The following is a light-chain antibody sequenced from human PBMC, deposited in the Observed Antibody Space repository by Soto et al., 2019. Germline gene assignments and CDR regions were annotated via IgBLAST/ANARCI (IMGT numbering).Light chain of an antibody. CDR2: KDS. Sequence: SSELLKPHSMSVYPGQTARITCSGDALTKQIAYWYQQKPGQAPVLVIYKDSERPSGIPERFSGSTSGTAVTLTISGVQAEDEADYYCQSADSSGTYRVFGGGTKLTVL. CDR1: ALTKQI. CDR3: QSADSSGTYRV. J-gene: IGLJ2*01. V-gene: IGLV3-25*03.